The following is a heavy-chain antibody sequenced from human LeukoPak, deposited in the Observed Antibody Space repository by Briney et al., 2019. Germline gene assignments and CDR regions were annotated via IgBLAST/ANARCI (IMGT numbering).Heavy chain of an antibody. CDR1: GFTFSTNS. J-gene: IGHJ6*03. Sequence: GGSLRLSCAASGFTFSTNSMNWVRQAPGKGLEWVASIGISGSHTFYADSVKGRFTISRDNAKNSVYLQMTSLRAEDTAVYYWAKGLTTVATPYYYYYMYIWGEGTPVTVSS. V-gene: IGHV3-21*01. CDR3: AKGLTTVATPYYYYYMYI. D-gene: IGHD4-23*01. CDR2: IGISGSHT.